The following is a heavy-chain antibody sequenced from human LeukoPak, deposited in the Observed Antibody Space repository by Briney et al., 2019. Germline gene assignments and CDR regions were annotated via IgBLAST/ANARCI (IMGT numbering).Heavy chain of an antibody. J-gene: IGHJ4*02. CDR1: GYTFTSYA. Sequence: ASVKVSCKASGYTFTSYAMNWVRQAPGQGLEWMGWINTNTGNPTYAQGFTGRFVFSLDTSVSTAYLQISSLKAEDTAVYYCARKLLDYYDSSGYSDYWGQGTLVTVSS. CDR3: ARKLLDYYDSSGYSDY. D-gene: IGHD3-22*01. V-gene: IGHV7-4-1*02. CDR2: INTNTGNP.